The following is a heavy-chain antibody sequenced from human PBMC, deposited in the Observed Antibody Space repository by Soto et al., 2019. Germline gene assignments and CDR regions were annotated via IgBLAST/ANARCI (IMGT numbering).Heavy chain of an antibody. Sequence: QVQLQESGPGLVKPSETLSLTCTVSGGSVSSGNFYWSWLRQPPGKGLEWIGYIHYTGNTNHNPSLKSRVTVSVDMSKNQFSLKLTSVTAADTAVYYCERVGFGSYDSPYRGQGTLVTVSS. CDR2: IHYTGNT. D-gene: IGHD3-10*01. V-gene: IGHV4-61*01. CDR3: ERVGFGSYDSPY. J-gene: IGHJ4*02. CDR1: GGSVSSGNFY.